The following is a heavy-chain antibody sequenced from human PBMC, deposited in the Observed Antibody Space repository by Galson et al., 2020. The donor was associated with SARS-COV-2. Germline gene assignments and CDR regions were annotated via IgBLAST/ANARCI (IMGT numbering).Heavy chain of an antibody. CDR3: ARGPAPLYGDNYEYGMDV. V-gene: IGHV4-59*01. J-gene: IGHJ6*01. CDR1: DAPMSSYY. D-gene: IGHD4-17*01. Sequence: ETSETLSLTCSVSDAPMSSYYRSWIRQPPGKGLEWIGYISSSGSTNYNPSLRSRVTISVELYKNQLPLKVTAVTAADTAVYYCARGPAPLYGDNYEYGMDVWGRGTTVTVSS. CDR2: ISSSGST.